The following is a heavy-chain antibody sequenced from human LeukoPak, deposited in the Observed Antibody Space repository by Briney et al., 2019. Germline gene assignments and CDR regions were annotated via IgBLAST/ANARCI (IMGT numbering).Heavy chain of an antibody. CDR2: INPNSGGT. CDR1: GYTFIGYY. Sequence: ASVKVSCKASGYTFIGYYMHWVRQAPAQGLEWMGWINPNSGGTNSAQKFQGRVTMTRDTSISTPYMELSSLTSDDTAVYYCARRPQNSMGLDYWGQGTLVTVSS. J-gene: IGHJ4*02. D-gene: IGHD4-23*01. V-gene: IGHV1-2*02. CDR3: ARRPQNSMGLDY.